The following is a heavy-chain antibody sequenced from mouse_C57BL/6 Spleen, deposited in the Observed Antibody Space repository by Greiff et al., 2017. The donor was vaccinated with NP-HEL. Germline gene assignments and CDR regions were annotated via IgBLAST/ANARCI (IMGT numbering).Heavy chain of an antibody. CDR2: IDPEDGET. V-gene: IGHV14-2*01. CDR1: GFNIKDYY. J-gene: IGHJ2*01. CDR3: AITTVVATDYFDY. D-gene: IGHD1-1*01. Sequence: VQLKESGAELVKPGASVKLSCTASGFNIKDYYMHWVKQRTEQGLEWIGRIDPEDGETKYAPKFQGKATITADTSSNTAYLQLSSLTSEDTAVYYCAITTVVATDYFDYWGQGTTLTASS.